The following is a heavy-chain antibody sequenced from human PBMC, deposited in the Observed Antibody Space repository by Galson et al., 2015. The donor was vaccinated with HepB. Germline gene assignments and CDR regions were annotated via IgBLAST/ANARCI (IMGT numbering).Heavy chain of an antibody. J-gene: IGHJ3*02. CDR2: ISYDGSNK. Sequence: SLRLSCAASGFTFSSYAMHWVRQAPGKGLEWVAVISYDGSNKYYADSVKGRFTISRDNSKNTLYLQMNSLRAEDTAVYYCARERWSADAFDIWGQGTVVTVSS. CDR1: GFTFSSYA. D-gene: IGHD5-24*01. CDR3: ARERWSADAFDI. V-gene: IGHV3-30-3*01.